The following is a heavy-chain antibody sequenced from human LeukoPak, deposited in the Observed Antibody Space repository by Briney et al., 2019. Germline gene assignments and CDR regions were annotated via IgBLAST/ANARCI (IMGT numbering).Heavy chain of an antibody. CDR3: ASLTTAEAFDI. D-gene: IGHD3-22*01. Sequence: GGSLRLSCAASGFTFSDYYMTWIRQAPGKGLEWVSYISSSSGTIYYADSVKGRFTISRDNAKNSLYLQMNSLRAEDTAVYYCASLTTAEAFDIWGQGTMVTVSS. CDR1: GFTFSDYY. V-gene: IGHV3-11*01. J-gene: IGHJ3*02. CDR2: ISSSSGTI.